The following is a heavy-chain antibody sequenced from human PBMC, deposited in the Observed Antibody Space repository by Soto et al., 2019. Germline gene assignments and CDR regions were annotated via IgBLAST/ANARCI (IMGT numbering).Heavy chain of an antibody. Sequence: PWEPMRIPCKVFENSFSNSWIGWVRQKPGKGLERMGMIYPGDSDTRYSPSFQGQVTISADKSISTAYLQWSSLKASDTAMYSCATQVPFHIWGPGTMVTLS. J-gene: IGHJ3*02. V-gene: IGHV5-51*01. CDR3: ATQVPFHI. CDR2: IYPGDSDT. CDR1: ENSFSNSW.